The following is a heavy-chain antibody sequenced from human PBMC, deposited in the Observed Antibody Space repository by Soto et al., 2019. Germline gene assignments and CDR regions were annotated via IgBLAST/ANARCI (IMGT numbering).Heavy chain of an antibody. V-gene: IGHV1-69*12. Sequence: QVQLVQSGAEVKKPGSSVKVSCKASGGTFSSYAINWVRQAPGQGLEWMGGIIPIFGTADYAQKFQSRVTITADESTSTAYMELSSLRSEDTAVYYCASRITGSPNYSYGMDVWGQGTTVTVSS. CDR2: IIPIFGTA. J-gene: IGHJ6*02. D-gene: IGHD1-20*01. CDR3: ASRITGSPNYSYGMDV. CDR1: GGTFSSYA.